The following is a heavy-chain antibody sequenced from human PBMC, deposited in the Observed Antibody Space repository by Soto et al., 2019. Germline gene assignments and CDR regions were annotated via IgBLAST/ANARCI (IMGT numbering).Heavy chain of an antibody. CDR3: AKGPAIVLVPAAMNYYYGMDV. J-gene: IGHJ6*02. CDR1: GFTFSSYG. V-gene: IGHV3-30*18. Sequence: QVQLVESGGGVVQPGRSLRLSCAASGFTFSSYGMHWVRQAPGKGLEWVAVISYDGSNKYYADSVKGRFTISRDNSKNKLYLQMNSLRAEDTAVYYCAKGPAIVLVPAAMNYYYGMDVWCQGTTVTVSS. D-gene: IGHD2-2*01. CDR2: ISYDGSNK.